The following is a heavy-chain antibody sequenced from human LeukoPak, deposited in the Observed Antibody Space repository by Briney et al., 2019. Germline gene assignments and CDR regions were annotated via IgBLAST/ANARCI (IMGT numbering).Heavy chain of an antibody. V-gene: IGHV3-23*01. CDR3: AREGHCTTTSCYTPFDY. Sequence: GGSRRLSCAASGFTFSAYAMSWVRQAPGKGLEWVSAISDSGGDTYYADSVKGRFTISRDNSKNTLYLQVNSLRAEDTAVYYCAREGHCTTTSCYTPFDYWGQGTLVTVSS. CDR2: ISDSGGDT. J-gene: IGHJ4*02. D-gene: IGHD2-2*02. CDR1: GFTFSAYA.